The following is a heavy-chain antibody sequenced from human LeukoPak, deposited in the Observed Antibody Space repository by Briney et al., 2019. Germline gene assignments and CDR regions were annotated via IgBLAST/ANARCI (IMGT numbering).Heavy chain of an antibody. J-gene: IGHJ5*02. CDR3: AREGYCSSTSCYRDMNWFDP. CDR2: IYTSGST. V-gene: IGHV4-4*07. Sequence: PSETLSLTCTVSGGSISSYYWSWIRQPAGKGLEWIGRIYTSGSTNYNPSLKSRVTMSVDTSKNQFSLKLSSVTAADTAVYYCAREGYCSSTSCYRDMNWFDPWGQGTLVTVSS. D-gene: IGHD2-2*02. CDR1: GGSISSYY.